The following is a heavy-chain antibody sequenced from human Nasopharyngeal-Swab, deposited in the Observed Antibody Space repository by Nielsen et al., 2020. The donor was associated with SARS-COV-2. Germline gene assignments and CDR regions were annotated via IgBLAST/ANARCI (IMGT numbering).Heavy chain of an antibody. Sequence: GESLKISCAASGFTFSSYSMNWVRQAPGKGLEWVGRIKSKTDGGTTDYAAPVKGRFTISRDDSKNTLYLQMNSLKTEDTAVYYCTTDLLVVRGVKRYYYYGMDVWGQGTTVTVSS. CDR1: GFTFSSYS. D-gene: IGHD3-10*01. V-gene: IGHV3-15*01. J-gene: IGHJ6*02. CDR3: TTDLLVVRGVKRYYYYGMDV. CDR2: IKSKTDGGTT.